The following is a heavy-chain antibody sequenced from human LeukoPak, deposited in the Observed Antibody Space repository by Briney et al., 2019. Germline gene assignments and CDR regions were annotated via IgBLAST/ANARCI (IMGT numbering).Heavy chain of an antibody. Sequence: GASLQISCKGSGYSFTSYWISWVRQLPGKGLQWMGRIDPSDSYTNYSPSFQGHVTISADKSISTAYLQWSSLKASDTAMYYCARHGGIAAVKFDPWGQGTLVTVSS. J-gene: IGHJ5*02. CDR3: ARHGGIAAVKFDP. D-gene: IGHD6-13*01. CDR1: GYSFTSYW. V-gene: IGHV5-10-1*01. CDR2: IDPSDSYT.